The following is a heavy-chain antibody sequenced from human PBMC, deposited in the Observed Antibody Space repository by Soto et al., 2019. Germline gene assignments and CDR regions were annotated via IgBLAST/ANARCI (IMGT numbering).Heavy chain of an antibody. CDR3: ARVGGSAHHYYYMDV. V-gene: IGHV1-8*01. D-gene: IGHD6-6*01. CDR1: GYTFTSYD. CDR2: MNPNSGNT. J-gene: IGHJ6*03. Sequence: ASVKVSCKASGYTFTSYDINWVRQATGQGLEWMGWMNPNSGNTGYAQKFQGRVTMTRNTSISTAYMELSSLRSEDTAVYYGARVGGSAHHYYYMDVRGKGTTVTVSS.